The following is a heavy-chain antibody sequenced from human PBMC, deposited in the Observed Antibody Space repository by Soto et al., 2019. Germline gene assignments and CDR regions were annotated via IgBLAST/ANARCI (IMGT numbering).Heavy chain of an antibody. CDR3: ARVTVATIVEGSFDY. Sequence: EVQLVESGGGLVKPGGSLRLSCAASGFTFSSYSMNWVRQAPGKGLEWVSSISSSSSYIYYADSVKGRFTISRDNAKNSLYLQMNSLRAEDTAVYYCARVTVATIVEGSFDYWGQGTLVTVSS. V-gene: IGHV3-21*01. D-gene: IGHD5-12*01. CDR1: GFTFSSYS. J-gene: IGHJ4*02. CDR2: ISSSSSYI.